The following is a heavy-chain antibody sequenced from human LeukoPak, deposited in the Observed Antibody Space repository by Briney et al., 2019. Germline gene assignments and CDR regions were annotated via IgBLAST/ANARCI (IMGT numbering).Heavy chain of an antibody. Sequence: SQTLSLTCTVSGGSISSGDYYWSWIRQPPGKGLEWIGYIYYSGSTYYNPSLNSRVTMSVDTSKNQFSLKLSSVTAADTAVYYCARSLVTQETRFYYYYMDVWGKGTTVTVSS. D-gene: IGHD4-23*01. J-gene: IGHJ6*03. CDR3: ARSLVTQETRFYYYYMDV. CDR2: IYYSGST. CDR1: GGSISSGDYY. V-gene: IGHV4-30-4*08.